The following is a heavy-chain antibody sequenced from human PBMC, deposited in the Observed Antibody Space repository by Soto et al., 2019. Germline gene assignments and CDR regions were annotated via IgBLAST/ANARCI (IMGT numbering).Heavy chain of an antibody. Sequence: GGSLRLSCSASGFTFNSNYMHWVRRTPGEGLEFVSMITSNGEITYYADSVKGRFTISRDNSKNTLYLQMSSLRPEDTAVYYCAKWEDCSGGTCYGESWGQGTLVTVSS. D-gene: IGHD2-15*01. CDR1: GFTFNSNY. CDR3: AKWEDCSGGTCYGES. V-gene: IGHV3-64D*06. J-gene: IGHJ5*02. CDR2: ITSNGEIT.